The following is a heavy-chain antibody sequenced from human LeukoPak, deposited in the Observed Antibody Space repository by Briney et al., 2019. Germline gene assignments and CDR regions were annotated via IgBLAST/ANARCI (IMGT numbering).Heavy chain of an antibody. CDR3: ARESHYHDSSGYYYFTDYYYYYGMDV. V-gene: IGHV4-4*07. CDR2: IYTSGST. Sequence: SETLSLTCTVSGGSISSYYWSWIRQPAGKGLEWIGRIYTSGSTNYNPSLKSRVTMSVDTSKNQFSLKLSSVTAADTAVYYCARESHYHDSSGYYYFTDYYYYYGMDVWGQGTTVTVSS. D-gene: IGHD3-22*01. J-gene: IGHJ6*02. CDR1: GGSISSYY.